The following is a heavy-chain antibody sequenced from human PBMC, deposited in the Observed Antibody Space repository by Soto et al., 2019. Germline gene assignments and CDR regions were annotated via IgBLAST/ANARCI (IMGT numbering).Heavy chain of an antibody. CDR1: GYTLTELS. J-gene: IGHJ4*02. V-gene: IGHV1-24*01. D-gene: IGHD3-3*01. CDR3: ATIPFFGVVIRPHYFDY. Sequence: ASVKVSCKVSGYTLTELSMHWVRQAPGKGLEWMGGFDPEDGETIYAQRFKGRVTMTEDTSTDTAYMELSSLRSEDTAVYYCATIPFFGVVIRPHYFDYWGQGTLVTVSS. CDR2: FDPEDGET.